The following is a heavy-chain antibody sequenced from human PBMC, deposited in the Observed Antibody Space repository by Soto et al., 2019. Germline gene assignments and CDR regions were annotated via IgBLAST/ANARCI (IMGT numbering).Heavy chain of an antibody. V-gene: IGHV3-30-3*01. J-gene: IGHJ6*02. D-gene: IGHD2-2*03. CDR3: ASPSPTAHLDRYYSGMDV. CDR1: GFTFSSYA. CDR2: ISYDGSNK. Sequence: QVQLVESGGGVVQPGRSLRLSCAASGFTFSSYAMHWVRQAPGKGLEWVAVISYDGSNKYYADSVKGRFTISRDNSKNTLYLQMNRLRAEDTAVYYCASPSPTAHLDRYYSGMDVWGQGTTVTVSS.